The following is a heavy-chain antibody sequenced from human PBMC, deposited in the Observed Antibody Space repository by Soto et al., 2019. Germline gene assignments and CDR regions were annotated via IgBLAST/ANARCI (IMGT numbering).Heavy chain of an antibody. CDR3: ARPWGQLSTYYYGMDT. J-gene: IGHJ6*02. CDR1: GFTFRNYA. V-gene: IGHV3-30-3*01. CDR2: ISYDGDNE. Sequence: QVQLVESGGGVVQPGRSLTLSCAASGFTFRNYAMHWVRQAPGKGLEWVAAISYDGDNEYYTDSVKGPFTISRDNSKNTLYLQMNSLRPEDTAVYYCARPWGQLSTYYYGMDTWGQGTTVTVSS. D-gene: IGHD3-16*01.